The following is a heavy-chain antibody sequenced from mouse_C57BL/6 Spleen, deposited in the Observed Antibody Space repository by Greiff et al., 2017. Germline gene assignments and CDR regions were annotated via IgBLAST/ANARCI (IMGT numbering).Heavy chain of an antibody. J-gene: IGHJ3*01. V-gene: IGHV5-4*01. Sequence: EVQGVESGGGLVKPGGSLKLSCAASGFTFSSYALSWVRQTPEKRLEWVATISDGGSYTYYPDNVKGRFTISSDNAKNNLYLQMSHLKSEDTAMYYCAREGLRRGFAYWGQGTLVTVSA. CDR1: GFTFSSYA. CDR3: AREGLRRGFAY. D-gene: IGHD2-4*01. CDR2: ISDGGSYT.